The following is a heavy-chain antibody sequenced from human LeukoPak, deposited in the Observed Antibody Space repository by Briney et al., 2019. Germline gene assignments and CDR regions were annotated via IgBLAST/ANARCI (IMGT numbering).Heavy chain of an antibody. CDR1: GASIRSGDYY. CDR2: IYDSGSA. V-gene: IGHV4-30-4*01. D-gene: IGHD2-15*01. J-gene: IGHJ3*02. CDR3: ARDCSGGSCYGAFDI. Sequence: SETLSLTCTVSGASIRSGDYYWSWIRQPPGKGLEWIGYIYDSGSAYYNPSLKSRITISVDTSENRFSLKLSSVTATDTAVYYCARDCSGGSCYGAFDIWGQGTMVTVSS.